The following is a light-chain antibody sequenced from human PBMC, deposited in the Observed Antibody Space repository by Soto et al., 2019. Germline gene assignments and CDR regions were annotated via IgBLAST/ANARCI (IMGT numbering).Light chain of an antibody. CDR1: QSVRDSH. Sequence: EIVLTQSPGTLSLSPGERATLSCRASQSVRDSHLAWYQQKPGQAPSLLIYETSSRATGIPDRFRGSGSGTEFALTINRVEPEDVAMYFCQQYGSSPGTFGQGTKVDIK. J-gene: IGKJ1*01. CDR3: QQYGSSPGT. CDR2: ETS. V-gene: IGKV3-20*01.